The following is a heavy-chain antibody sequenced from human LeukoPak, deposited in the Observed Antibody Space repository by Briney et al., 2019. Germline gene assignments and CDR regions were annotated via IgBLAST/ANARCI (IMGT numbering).Heavy chain of an antibody. CDR1: GFTFSSYA. Sequence: GGSLRHSCAASGFTFSSYAMSWVRQAPGKGLEWVSVISGSGGSTYYADSVKGRFTISRDNSKNTLYLQMNSLRAEDTAVYYCARAYYYDSSGYVYYYYGMDVWGQGTTVTVSS. CDR2: ISGSGGST. D-gene: IGHD3-22*01. J-gene: IGHJ6*02. CDR3: ARAYYYDSSGYVYYYYGMDV. V-gene: IGHV3-23*01.